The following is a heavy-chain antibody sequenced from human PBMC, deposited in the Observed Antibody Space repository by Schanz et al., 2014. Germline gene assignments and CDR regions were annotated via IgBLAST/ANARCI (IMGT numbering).Heavy chain of an antibody. CDR1: GFTFNSYG. Sequence: QVQLVESGGGVVQPGTSLRLSCAASGFTFNSYGMHWVRQAPGKGLEWVSIVSHDGFTKHYADSVRGRFTLSRGNSKNTVYLQRNSLRAEDTALYCCATDYSGGGCHIWGQGTMVTVSS. CDR3: ATDYSGGGCHI. D-gene: IGHD6-19*01. J-gene: IGHJ3*02. V-gene: IGHV3-30*19. CDR2: VSHDGFTK.